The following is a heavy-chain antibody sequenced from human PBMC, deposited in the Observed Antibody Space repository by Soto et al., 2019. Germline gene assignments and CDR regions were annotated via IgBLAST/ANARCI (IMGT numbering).Heavy chain of an antibody. J-gene: IGHJ4*02. CDR2: ISAYNGDT. V-gene: IGHV1-18*01. CDR3: ARGGLASILDY. CDR1: GYTFNTYG. D-gene: IGHD5-12*01. Sequence: QVQLVQSGAEVKEPGASVKVSCKTSGYTFNTYGITWVRQTPGQGLEWMGWISAYNGDTNYAQKFQGRVTMTTDTSTSKAHMELRSLSSDDTAVYYCARGGLASILDYWGQGTLVTVSS.